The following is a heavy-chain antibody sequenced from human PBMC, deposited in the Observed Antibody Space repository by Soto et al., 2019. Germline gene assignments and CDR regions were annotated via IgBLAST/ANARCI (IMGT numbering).Heavy chain of an antibody. CDR3: AIVGYCSSTGCTSDDMDV. CDR2: IKQDGSEK. V-gene: IGHV3-7*03. J-gene: IGHJ6*02. Sequence: PGGSLRLSCAASGFTLSSYWMSWVRQAPGKGLEWVANIKQDGSEKYYVDSVKGRFTISRDNAKNSLYLQMNNLRAKDTAVYYCAIVGYCSSTGCTSDDMDVLCQGTTVTVSS. D-gene: IGHD2-2*01. CDR1: GFTLSSYW.